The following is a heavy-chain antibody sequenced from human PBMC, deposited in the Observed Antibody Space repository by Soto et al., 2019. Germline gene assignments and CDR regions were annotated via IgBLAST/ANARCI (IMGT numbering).Heavy chain of an antibody. Sequence: PGGSLGLSCAASGFTFSSYGMHWVRQAPGKGLEWVAVIWYDGSNKYYADSVKGRFTISRDNSKNTLDLQMSSLRAEDTAVYYCAKSRYSYFSGALYFDPRGQGTLVTVSS. D-gene: IGHD3-10*01. V-gene: IGHV3-33*06. CDR2: IWYDGSNK. CDR3: AKSRYSYFSGALYFDP. CDR1: GFTFSSYG. J-gene: IGHJ5*02.